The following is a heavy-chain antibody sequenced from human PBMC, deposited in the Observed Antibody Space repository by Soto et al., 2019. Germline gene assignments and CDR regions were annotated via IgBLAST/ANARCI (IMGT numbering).Heavy chain of an antibody. Sequence: ASVKVSCKASGYTFTGYYVHWVRQAPGQGLEWMGWINPNSGDTYLAQRFQGRVTMNRDTSRGTAYMELRGLTSDDTADYYCAKGGAIVAAGTRVYLYNAMDVWGQGTKVTVCS. CDR1: GYTFTGYY. D-gene: IGHD1-26*01. V-gene: IGHV1-2*02. CDR3: AKGGAIVAAGTRVYLYNAMDV. J-gene: IGHJ6*02. CDR2: INPNSGDT.